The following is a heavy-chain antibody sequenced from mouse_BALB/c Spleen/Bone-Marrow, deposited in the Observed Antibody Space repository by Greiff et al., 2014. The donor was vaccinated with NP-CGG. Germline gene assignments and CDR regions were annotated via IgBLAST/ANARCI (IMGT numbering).Heavy chain of an antibody. J-gene: IGHJ3*01. CDR3: ARENYVSSPWFAY. CDR1: GYSITSDYA. CDR2: ISYSGST. V-gene: IGHV3-2*02. D-gene: IGHD1-1*01. Sequence: ESGPGLVKPSQSLSLTCTVTGYSITSDYAWNWIRQLPGNKLEWMGYISYSGSTGYNPSLKSRISITRDTSKNQFFLQLNSVTTEDTATYYCARENYVSSPWFAYWGQGTLVTVSA.